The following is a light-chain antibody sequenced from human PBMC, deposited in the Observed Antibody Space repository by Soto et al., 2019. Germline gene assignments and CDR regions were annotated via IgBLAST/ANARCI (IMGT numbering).Light chain of an antibody. CDR3: QQYNNWPLIT. Sequence: EVVLTQSPDTLSLSPGERATLSCRASQSISSDYLVWYQQKPGQAPRLLIYGASSRATGIPARFSGSGSGTEFTLTISSLQSEDFAVYYCQQYNNWPLITFGQGTRLEIK. V-gene: IGKV3-15*01. J-gene: IGKJ5*01. CDR2: GAS. CDR1: QSISSD.